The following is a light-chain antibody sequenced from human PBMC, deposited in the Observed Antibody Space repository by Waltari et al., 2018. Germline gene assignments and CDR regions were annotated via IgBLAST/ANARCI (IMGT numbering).Light chain of an antibody. J-gene: IGKJ1*01. V-gene: IGKV1-9*01. CDR1: QGIGSY. Sequence: DVQLTQSPSFLSASVRDRVTITCRASQGIGSYLAWYHQKPGKAPKLLIYAASTLQSGVPSRFSGSGSGTEFTLTISSLQSEDFAVYYCLQYNNWPRTFGQGTKVEVK. CDR3: LQYNNWPRT. CDR2: AAS.